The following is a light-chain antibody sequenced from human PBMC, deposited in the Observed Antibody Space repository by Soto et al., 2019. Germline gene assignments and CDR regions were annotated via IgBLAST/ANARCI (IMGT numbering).Light chain of an antibody. V-gene: IGKV1-5*01. CDR2: DAS. J-gene: IGKJ1*01. CDR3: QQYKNYWT. CDR1: QSVSSW. Sequence: DIQMTQSPSSLSASVGDRVTVTCRASQSVSSWLAWYQQKPGEAPKLLIFDASILQSGVPSRFSGSGSGTEFTLTISSLQPDDFATYYCQQYKNYWTFGQGTKV.